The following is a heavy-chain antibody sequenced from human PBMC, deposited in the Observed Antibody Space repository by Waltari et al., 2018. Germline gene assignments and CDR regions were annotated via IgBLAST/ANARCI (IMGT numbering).Heavy chain of an antibody. D-gene: IGHD6-19*01. J-gene: IGHJ6*02. CDR3: ASRAVDYYYGMDV. CDR2: IYYSGST. Sequence: QVQLQESGPGLVKPSETLSLTCTVSGGSISSHYWSWIRQPPGQGLGWIGYIYYSGSTNYNPSLRSRVTIAVDTSKNQFSLKRSSVTAADTAVYYCASRAVDYYYGMDVWGQGTTVTVSS. V-gene: IGHV4-59*11. CDR1: GGSISSHY.